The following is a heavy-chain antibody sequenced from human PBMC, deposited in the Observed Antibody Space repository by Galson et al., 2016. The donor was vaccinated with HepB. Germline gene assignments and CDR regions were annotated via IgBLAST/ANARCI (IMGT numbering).Heavy chain of an antibody. Sequence: PALVKPTQTLTLTCTFSGFSLKNNGEGVGWIRQPPGKALEWVAVIYWDDNRRYSPSLKTRLTITKDTSKNEVVLTMTSMAPVDTATYYCAHRYRRLGATLFDSWGQGTLVTVSS. J-gene: IGHJ4*02. D-gene: IGHD1-26*01. V-gene: IGHV2-5*02. CDR1: GFSLKNNGEG. CDR3: AHRYRRLGATLFDS. CDR2: IYWDDNR.